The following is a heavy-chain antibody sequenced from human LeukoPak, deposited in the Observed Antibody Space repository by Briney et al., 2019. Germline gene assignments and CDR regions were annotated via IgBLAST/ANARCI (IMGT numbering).Heavy chain of an antibody. J-gene: IGHJ2*01. CDR1: GFTFSSYA. D-gene: IGHD1-26*01. Sequence: PGGSLRLSCAASGFTFSSYAMSWVRQAPGKGLEWVSAISGSGGSTYYADSVKGRFTISRDNSKNTLYLQMSSLRAEDTAIYYCAKDRTVGASYWYFDLWGRGTLVTVSS. CDR3: AKDRTVGASYWYFDL. CDR2: ISGSGGST. V-gene: IGHV3-23*01.